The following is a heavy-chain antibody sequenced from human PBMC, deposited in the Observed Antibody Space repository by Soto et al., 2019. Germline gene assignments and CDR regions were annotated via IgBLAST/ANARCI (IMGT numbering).Heavy chain of an antibody. Sequence: QVQLVESGGGVVQPGRSLRLSCAASGFTFSSYGMHWVRQAPGKGLEWVAVIWYDGSNKYYADSVKGRFTISRDNSKNTLYLQMNSLRAEDTAVYYCARGRNVLLWFGELFQGWFDPWGQGTLVTVSS. V-gene: IGHV3-33*01. D-gene: IGHD3-10*01. CDR1: GFTFSSYG. CDR2: IWYDGSNK. CDR3: ARGRNVLLWFGELFQGWFDP. J-gene: IGHJ5*02.